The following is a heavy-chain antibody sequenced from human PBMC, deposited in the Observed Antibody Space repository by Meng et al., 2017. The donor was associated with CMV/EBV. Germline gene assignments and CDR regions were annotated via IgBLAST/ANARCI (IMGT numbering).Heavy chain of an antibody. CDR2: IRYDGSNK. CDR3: AKDRGFGVVIPWFDP. Sequence: GGSLRLSCAASGFTFSSYGMHWVRQAPGKGLEWVAFIRYDGSNKYYADSVKDRFTISRDNSKNTLYLQMNSLRAEDTAVYYCAKDRGFGVVIPWFDPWGQGTLVTVSS. J-gene: IGHJ5*02. CDR1: GFTFSSYG. D-gene: IGHD3-3*01. V-gene: IGHV3-30*02.